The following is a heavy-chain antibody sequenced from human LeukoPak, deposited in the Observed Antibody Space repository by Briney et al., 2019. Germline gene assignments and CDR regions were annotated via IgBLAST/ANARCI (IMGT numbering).Heavy chain of an antibody. CDR2: IRYDGSNK. D-gene: IGHD6-13*01. V-gene: IGHV3-30*02. Sequence: GGSLRLSCAASGFTFSSYGMHWVRQAPGKGLEWVAFIRYDGSNKYYADSVKGRFTISRDNSKNTLYLQMNSLRAEDAAVYYCAKVSGSSSWYLFDPWGQGTLVTVSS. CDR3: AKVSGSSSWYLFDP. CDR1: GFTFSSYG. J-gene: IGHJ5*02.